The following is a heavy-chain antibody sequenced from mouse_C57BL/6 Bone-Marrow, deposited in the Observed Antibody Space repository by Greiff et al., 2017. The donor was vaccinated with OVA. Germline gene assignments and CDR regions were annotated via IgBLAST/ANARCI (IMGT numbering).Heavy chain of an antibody. V-gene: IGHV5-16*01. J-gene: IGHJ2*01. CDR1: GFTFSDYY. CDR3: ARGGNYDYDDGGYYFDY. CDR2: INYDGSST. D-gene: IGHD2-4*01. Sequence: EVMLVESEGGLVQPGSSMKLSCTASGFTFSDYYMAWVRQVPEKGLEWVANINYDGSSTYYLDSLKSRFIISRDNAKNILYLQMSSLKSEDTATYYCARGGNYDYDDGGYYFDYWGQGTTLTVSS.